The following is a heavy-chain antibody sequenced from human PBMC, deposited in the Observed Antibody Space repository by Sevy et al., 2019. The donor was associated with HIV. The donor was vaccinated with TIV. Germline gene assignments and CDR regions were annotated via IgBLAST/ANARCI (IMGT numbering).Heavy chain of an antibody. J-gene: IGHJ2*01. CDR2: INWNSGRT. V-gene: IGHV3-9*01. CDR3: AKDRAASGPGWYFDL. CDR1: GFTFDDFA. Sequence: GGSLRLSCAASGFTFDDFAMHWVRQSPVKGLEWVSGINWNSGRTEYADSVKGRFTISRHNTKDSLYLQMHSLRHEDTAFYYCAKDRAASGPGWYFDLWGRGTLVTVSS. D-gene: IGHD6-13*01.